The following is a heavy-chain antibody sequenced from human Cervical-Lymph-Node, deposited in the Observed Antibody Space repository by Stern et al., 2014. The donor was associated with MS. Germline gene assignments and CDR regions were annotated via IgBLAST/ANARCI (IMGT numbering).Heavy chain of an antibody. CDR1: GFTFSSYA. D-gene: IGHD4-17*01. Sequence: EMQLVESGGGLVQPGGSLRLSCAASGFTFSSYAMSWVRQAPGKGLEWVSAISGSGGSTYYADSVKGRFTISRDNSKNTLYLQMNSLRAEDTAVYYCAKRRGHDYGDYVRLYYFDYWGQGTLVTVSS. CDR3: AKRRGHDYGDYVRLYYFDY. J-gene: IGHJ4*02. V-gene: IGHV3-23*04. CDR2: ISGSGGST.